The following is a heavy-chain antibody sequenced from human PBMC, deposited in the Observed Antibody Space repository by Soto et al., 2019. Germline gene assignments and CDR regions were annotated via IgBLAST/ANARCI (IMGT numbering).Heavy chain of an antibody. J-gene: IGHJ4*02. CDR2: LLWHGDRP. CDR3: GKDLTPGGLES. V-gene: IGHV3-9*01. CDR1: GFSFGEHA. D-gene: IGHD2-15*01. Sequence: EAQLVESGGGLVQPGGSLRLSCAFSGFSFGEHAMHWVRQAPGKGLEWVAGLLWHGDRPGYADSVKGRFTISRDSAKDFLYLQMNSLRTEDTALYYCGKDLTPGGLESWGQGTLVTVSS.